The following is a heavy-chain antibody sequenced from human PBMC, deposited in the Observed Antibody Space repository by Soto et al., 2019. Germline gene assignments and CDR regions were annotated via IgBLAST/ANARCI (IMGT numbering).Heavy chain of an antibody. CDR2: MNPNSGNT. V-gene: IGHV1-8*01. J-gene: IGHJ6*03. Sequence: AASVTVSCKASGYTFTSYDISWVRQETGQGLEWMGWMNPNSGNTGYAQKFQGRVTMTRNTSISTAYMELSSLRSEDTAVYYCERFSSSWYDVYYYYYMDVRGKGTTVTVSS. D-gene: IGHD6-13*01. CDR3: ERFSSSWYDVYYYYYMDV. CDR1: GYTFTSYD.